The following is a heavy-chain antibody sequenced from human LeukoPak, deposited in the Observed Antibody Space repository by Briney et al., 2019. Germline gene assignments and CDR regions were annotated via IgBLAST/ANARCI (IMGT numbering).Heavy chain of an antibody. CDR2: IYPGDSDT. CDR3: ARDRDGYNLDF. CDR1: GNSFTGYW. J-gene: IGHJ3*01. Sequence: GESLKISCKGSGNSFTGYWIGWVRQMPGKGLEWMGIIYPGDSDTIYSPSFQGHVTISADKSSSTAYLEWSSLKASDTAMYYCARDRDGYNLDFWGQGTMVTVPS. D-gene: IGHD5-24*01. V-gene: IGHV5-51*01.